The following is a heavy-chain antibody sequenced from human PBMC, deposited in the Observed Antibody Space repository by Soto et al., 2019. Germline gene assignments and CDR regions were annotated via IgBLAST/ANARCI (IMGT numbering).Heavy chain of an antibody. CDR2: ISYDESNK. CDR1: GFTLRTYG. Sequence: PGGSLRLSCAASGFTLRTYGMHWVRQAPGKGLEWVAFISYDESNKYYADSVKGRFTISRDNSKNTLYLQMNSLRAEDTAVYYCAKDFTLAEWELLLLFDYWGQGTLVTVSS. J-gene: IGHJ4*02. CDR3: AKDFTLAEWELLLLFDY. V-gene: IGHV3-30*18. D-gene: IGHD1-26*01.